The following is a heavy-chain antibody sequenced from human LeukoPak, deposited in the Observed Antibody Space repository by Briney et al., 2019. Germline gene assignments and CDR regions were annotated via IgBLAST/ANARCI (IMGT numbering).Heavy chain of an antibody. CDR2: ISYDGSNK. D-gene: IGHD1-26*01. CDR1: GFTFSSYG. Sequence: PGGSLRLSCAASGFTFSSYGMHWVRQAPGKGLEWVAVISYDGSNKYYADSVKGRFTISRHNSKNTLYLQMNSLRAEDTAVYYCAGRVGATWVDYWGQGTLVTVSS. V-gene: IGHV3-30*03. J-gene: IGHJ4*02. CDR3: AGRVGATWVDY.